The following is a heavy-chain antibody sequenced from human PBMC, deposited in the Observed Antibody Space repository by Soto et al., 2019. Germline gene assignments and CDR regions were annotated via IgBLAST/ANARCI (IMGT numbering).Heavy chain of an antibody. J-gene: IGHJ4*02. CDR1: GYTFTSYA. Sequence: GASVKVSCKASGYTFTSYAMHWVRQAPGQRLEWMGWINAGNGNTKYSQKFQVRVTITRDTSASTAYMELSSLRSEDTAVYYCARDMGFGLSDYWGQGTLVTVSS. CDR3: ARDMGFGLSDY. D-gene: IGHD3-10*01. CDR2: INAGNGNT. V-gene: IGHV1-3*01.